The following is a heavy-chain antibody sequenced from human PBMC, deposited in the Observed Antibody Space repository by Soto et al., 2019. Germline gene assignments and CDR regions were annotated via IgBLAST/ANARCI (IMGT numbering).Heavy chain of an antibody. J-gene: IGHJ4*02. V-gene: IGHV3-74*01. Sequence: PGGSLRLSCAVSGIPFNNYWMHWIRQAPGKGLVWVSHINTVATIINYGDSVKGRFTISRDNAENTLYLQMNSLKTEDTAVYYCTTVYVDFWSGSLTFDYWGQGTLVTVSS. D-gene: IGHD3-3*01. CDR1: GIPFNNYW. CDR3: TTVYVDFWSGSLTFDY. CDR2: INTVATII.